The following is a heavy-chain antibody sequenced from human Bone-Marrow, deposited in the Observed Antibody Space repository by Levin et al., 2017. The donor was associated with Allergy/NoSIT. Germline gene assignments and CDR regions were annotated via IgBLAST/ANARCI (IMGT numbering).Heavy chain of an antibody. V-gene: IGHV5-51*01. CDR3: ARQANDAFDV. CDR2: VYPADSTI. CDR1: EYSFTRYW. Sequence: GESLKISCQASEYSFTRYWLTWVRQMPGGGLEWMGIVYPADSTIRYNPSFQGQVTISVDKSISTAYLHWSRLKASDTAIYYCARQANDAFDVWGQGTMINVSS. J-gene: IGHJ3*01.